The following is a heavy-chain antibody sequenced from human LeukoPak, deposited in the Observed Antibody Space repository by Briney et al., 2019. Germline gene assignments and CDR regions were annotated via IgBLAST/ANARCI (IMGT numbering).Heavy chain of an antibody. CDR2: ISGSGGAA. CDR1: GFTFFDFG. J-gene: IGHJ4*02. V-gene: IGHV3-23*01. Sequence: GGSLRLSCAASGFTFFDFGMSWVRQAPGKGLEWVPAISGSGGAAYSADSVKGRFTTSRDNSNNTLYLVMSGLRLDDTAVYYCAKRAAAGTAGDYWGQGTLVTVSS. D-gene: IGHD6-13*01. CDR3: AKRAAAGTAGDY.